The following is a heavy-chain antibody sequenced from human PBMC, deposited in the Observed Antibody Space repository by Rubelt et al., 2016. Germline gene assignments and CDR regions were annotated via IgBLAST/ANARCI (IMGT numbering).Heavy chain of an antibody. CDR1: GGTFSSYA. V-gene: IGHV1-2*02. D-gene: IGHD2-15*01. Sequence: QVQLVQSGAEVKKPGSSVKVSCKASGGTFSSYAISWVRQAPGQGLEWMGWINPNSGGTNYARKFQGRVTMTRDTSISTAYMELSRLRSDDTAVYYCARDYCSGGSCYSVFDYWGQGTLVTVSS. CDR2: INPNSGGT. J-gene: IGHJ4*02. CDR3: ARDYCSGGSCYSVFDY.